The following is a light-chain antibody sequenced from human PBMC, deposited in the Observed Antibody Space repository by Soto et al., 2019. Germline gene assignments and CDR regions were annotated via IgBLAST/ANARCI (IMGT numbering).Light chain of an antibody. Sequence: QSALTQPASVSGSPGQSITISCTGTSSDVGGYNYVSWYQQHPGKAPKLMIYDVSNRPSGVSNRFSGSKSGNTASLTISGLKAEDEADYYFSSYTSSSTRVFGGGTKLTVL. V-gene: IGLV2-14*01. J-gene: IGLJ3*02. CDR3: SSYTSSSTRV. CDR2: DVS. CDR1: SSDVGGYNY.